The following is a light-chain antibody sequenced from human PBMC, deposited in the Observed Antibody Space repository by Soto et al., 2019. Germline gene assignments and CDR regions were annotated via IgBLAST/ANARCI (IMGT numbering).Light chain of an antibody. CDR1: QSMRRL. V-gene: IGKV1-5*03. CDR3: QQYDVYPLT. CDR2: DVS. Sequence: DIQMTQSPSTLSASVGDRVTITCRSSQSMRRLLAWFQHKPGKAPKLLIYDVSVLETGVASRLSGSGSGTEFTLTISSLQPDDFATYYCQQYDVYPLTFGPGTKVQI. J-gene: IGKJ1*01.